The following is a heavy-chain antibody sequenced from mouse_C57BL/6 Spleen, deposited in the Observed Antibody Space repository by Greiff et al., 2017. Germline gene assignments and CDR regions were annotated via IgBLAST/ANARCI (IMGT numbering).Heavy chain of an antibody. J-gene: IGHJ2*01. D-gene: IGHD1-1*01. CDR2: IDPSDSET. CDR1: GYTFTSYW. Sequence: QVQLQQPGAELVRPGASVKLSCKASGYTFTSYWMHWVKQRPIQGLEWIGNIDPSDSETHYNQKFKDKATLTVDKSSSTAYLQLSSLTSEDSAVYYGARWSTVVVDYWGQGTTLTVSS. V-gene: IGHV1-52*01. CDR3: ARWSTVVVDY.